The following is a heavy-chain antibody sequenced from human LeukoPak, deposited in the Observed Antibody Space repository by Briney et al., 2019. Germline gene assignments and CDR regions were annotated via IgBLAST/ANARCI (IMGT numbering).Heavy chain of an antibody. CDR2: ISSTSSYI. CDR1: GFTSSSYS. Sequence: GGSLRLSCAASGFTSSSYSMNWVRQAPGKGLGWVSSISSTSSYIYYADSVKGRFTISRDNAKNSLFLQMNSLRVEDTAVYYCARGLRTTVWDYYYYMDVWGKGTTVTVSS. V-gene: IGHV3-21*01. J-gene: IGHJ6*03. D-gene: IGHD4-17*01. CDR3: ARGLRTTVWDYYYYMDV.